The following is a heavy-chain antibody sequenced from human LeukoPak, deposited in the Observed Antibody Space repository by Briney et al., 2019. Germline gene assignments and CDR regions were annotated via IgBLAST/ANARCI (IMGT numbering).Heavy chain of an antibody. J-gene: IGHJ5*01. V-gene: IGHV7-4-1*02. Sequence: ASANVSCKASGYTFTSYAMNWVRQAPGQGLEGMGWINTNTGNPTYAQGFTGRFVFSLDTSVTTTYLQISGLKAEDTAVYYCARAYQRLGGLSFPDSWGQGTLVTVSS. CDR3: ARAYQRLGGLSFPDS. CDR1: GYTFTSYA. CDR2: INTNTGNP. D-gene: IGHD3-16*02.